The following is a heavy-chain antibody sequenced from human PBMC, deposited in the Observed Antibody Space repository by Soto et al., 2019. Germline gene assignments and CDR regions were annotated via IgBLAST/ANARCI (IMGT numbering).Heavy chain of an antibody. Sequence: SETMSLTCTVAGGSIRSSSYYWGWMSQPPGKGLEWIGNIHYSGSTYYDSSLKSRVTISVDTSKNQFSLKLNSVTAADTAVDCCARGVRIEGYNFYFDYWGQGTLVTVSS. CDR2: IHYSGST. D-gene: IGHD1-26*01. J-gene: IGHJ4*02. CDR1: GGSIRSSSYY. V-gene: IGHV4-39*07. CDR3: ARGVRIEGYNFYFDY.